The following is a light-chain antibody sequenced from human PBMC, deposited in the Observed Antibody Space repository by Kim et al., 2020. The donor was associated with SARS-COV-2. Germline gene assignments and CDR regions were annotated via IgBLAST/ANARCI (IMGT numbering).Light chain of an antibody. CDR2: AAS. J-gene: IGKJ1*01. CDR3: QQYGSSPWA. V-gene: IGKV3-20*01. Sequence: EIVLTQSPGTLSLSPGERATLSCRASQSVTNNYLAWYQQKPGQAPRLLIYAASSRATGIPDRFSGGGSGTDFTLTISRPEPEDFAVYYCQQYGSSPWAFGQGTKVDIK. CDR1: QSVTNNY.